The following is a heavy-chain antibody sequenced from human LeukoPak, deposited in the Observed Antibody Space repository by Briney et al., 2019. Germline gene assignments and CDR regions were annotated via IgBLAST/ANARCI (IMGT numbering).Heavy chain of an antibody. Sequence: PGGSLRLSCAASGFTFSSYWMSWVRQAPGKGLEWVANIKQDGSEKYYVDSVKGRFTISRDNAKNSLYLQMNSLRAEDTAVYYCARGGLGYCSSTSCYINGYYYYMDVWGKGTTVTISS. CDR1: GFTFSSYW. J-gene: IGHJ6*03. CDR2: IKQDGSEK. V-gene: IGHV3-7*01. CDR3: ARGGLGYCSSTSCYINGYYYYMDV. D-gene: IGHD2-2*02.